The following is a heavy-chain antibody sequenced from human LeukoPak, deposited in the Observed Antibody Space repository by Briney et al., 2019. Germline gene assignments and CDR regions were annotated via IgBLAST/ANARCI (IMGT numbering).Heavy chain of an antibody. CDR3: ARDSVGYSSSYYYYYYMDV. V-gene: IGHV1-2*02. CDR2: INPNSGGT. Sequence: ASVKVSFKASGYTFTGYYMHWVRQAPGQGLEWMGWINPNSGGTNYAQKFQGRVTITRDTSISTAYMELSRLRSDDTAVYYCARDSVGYSSSYYYYYYMDVWGKGTTVTVSS. J-gene: IGHJ6*03. CDR1: GYTFTGYY. D-gene: IGHD6-13*01.